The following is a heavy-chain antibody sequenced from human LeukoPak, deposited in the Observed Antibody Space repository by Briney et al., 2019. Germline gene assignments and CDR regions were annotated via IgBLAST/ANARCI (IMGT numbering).Heavy chain of an antibody. CDR1: GGSISSYY. D-gene: IGHD4-23*01. V-gene: IGHV4-59*01. Sequence: PSETLSLTCTVSGGSISSYYWSWIRQPPGKGLEWIGYIYYSGSTNYNPSLKSRVTRSVDTSKNQFSLKLSSVTAADTAVYYCARVAGGNSGIDYWGQGTLVTVSS. CDR2: IYYSGST. CDR3: ARVAGGNSGIDY. J-gene: IGHJ4*02.